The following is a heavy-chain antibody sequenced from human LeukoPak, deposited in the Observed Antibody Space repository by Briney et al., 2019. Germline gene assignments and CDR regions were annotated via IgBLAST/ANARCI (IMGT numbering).Heavy chain of an antibody. D-gene: IGHD4-17*01. J-gene: IGHJ4*02. Sequence: GASVKLSCKASGYTFTSYDINWLRQATGQGLEWMGWMNPNSGNTGYAQKFQGRVTITRNTSISTAYMELSSLRSEHTAVYYCARGLGRLRRPGGDYWGQGTLVTVSS. CDR2: MNPNSGNT. CDR3: ARGLGRLRRPGGDY. V-gene: IGHV1-8*01. CDR1: GYTFTSYD.